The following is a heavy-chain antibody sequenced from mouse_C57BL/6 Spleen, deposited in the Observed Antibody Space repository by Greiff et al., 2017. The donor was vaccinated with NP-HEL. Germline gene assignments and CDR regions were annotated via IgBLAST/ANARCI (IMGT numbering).Heavy chain of an antibody. CDR3: ARGPGSSYHFDY. J-gene: IGHJ2*01. CDR1: GYTFTSYW. Sequence: QVQLQQSGAELVRPGTSVKLSCKASGYTFTSYWMHWVKQRPGQGLEWIGVIDPSDSYTNYNQKFKGKATLTVDTSSSTAYMQLSSLTSGDSAVYYCARGPGSSYHFDYWGQGTTLTVSS. CDR2: IDPSDSYT. D-gene: IGHD1-1*01. V-gene: IGHV1-59*01.